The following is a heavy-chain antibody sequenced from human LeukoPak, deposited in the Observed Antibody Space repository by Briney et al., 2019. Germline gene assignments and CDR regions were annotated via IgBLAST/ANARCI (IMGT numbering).Heavy chain of an antibody. Sequence: GGSLRLSCSASGFTFSSSSMHWVRRAPGKGLVWVSRISSDGTSTNYADSVKGRFIISRDNAKNTLYPQMNSLRAEDTAVYFCARVRSSSWFDYWGQGTLVAVSS. J-gene: IGHJ4*02. CDR2: ISSDGTST. V-gene: IGHV3-74*01. CDR3: ARVRSSSWFDY. CDR1: GFTFSSSS. D-gene: IGHD6-13*01.